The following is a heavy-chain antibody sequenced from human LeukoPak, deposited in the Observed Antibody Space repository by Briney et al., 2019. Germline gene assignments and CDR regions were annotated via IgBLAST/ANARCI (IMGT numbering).Heavy chain of an antibody. Sequence: TGGSLRLSCAASGFTFSSYWMHWVRQAPGKGLVWVSRINSDGSSTSYADSVKGRFTISRDNAKNTLYLQMNSLRAEDTAVYYCARGGYSGYDWNPDYWGQGTLVTVSS. J-gene: IGHJ4*02. V-gene: IGHV3-74*01. CDR1: GFTFSSYW. CDR3: ARGGYSGYDWNPDY. D-gene: IGHD5-12*01. CDR2: INSDGSST.